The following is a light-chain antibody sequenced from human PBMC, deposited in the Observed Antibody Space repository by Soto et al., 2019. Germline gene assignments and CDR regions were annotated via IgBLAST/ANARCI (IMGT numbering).Light chain of an antibody. Sequence: QSVLTQPPSVSGSPGQSVTISCTGTGSDVGGYNYVSWYQQHPGKAPKLMIYEVSNRPSGVSIRFSGSKSGNTASLTISGLQVEEESDYYCSSYTSSGTLVFGGGTQLTVL. V-gene: IGLV2-14*01. J-gene: IGLJ3*02. CDR3: SSYTSSGTLV. CDR1: GSDVGGYNY. CDR2: EVS.